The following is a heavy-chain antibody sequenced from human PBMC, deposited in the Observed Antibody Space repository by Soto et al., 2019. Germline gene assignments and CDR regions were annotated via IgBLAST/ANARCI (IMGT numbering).Heavy chain of an antibody. Sequence: GSLRLSCAASGFTFDDYTMHWVRQAPWKGLEWVSLISWDGGSTYYADSVKGRFTISRDNSKNSLYLQMNSLRTEDTALYYCAKDMSIQLWAFDYWGQGTLVTVSS. CDR1: GFTFDDYT. J-gene: IGHJ4*02. CDR2: ISWDGGST. V-gene: IGHV3-43*01. CDR3: AKDMSIQLWAFDY. D-gene: IGHD5-18*01.